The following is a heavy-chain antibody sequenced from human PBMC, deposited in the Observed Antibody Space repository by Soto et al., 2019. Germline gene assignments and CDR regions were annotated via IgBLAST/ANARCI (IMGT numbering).Heavy chain of an antibody. CDR2: IYYSGST. D-gene: IGHD3-22*01. Sequence: SETMYLTCTVSGGSISSSSYYWGWIRQPPGKGLEWIGSIYYSGSTYYNPSLKSRVTISVDTSKNQFSLKLSSVTAADTAVYYCRGTDDSSGYRIDYWGQGTLVTVSS. CDR1: GGSISSSSYY. CDR3: RGTDDSSGYRIDY. J-gene: IGHJ4*02. V-gene: IGHV4-39*01.